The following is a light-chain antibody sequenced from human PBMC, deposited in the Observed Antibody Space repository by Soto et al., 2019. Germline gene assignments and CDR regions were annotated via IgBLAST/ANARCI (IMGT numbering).Light chain of an antibody. CDR1: QRLTHY. J-gene: IGKJ5*01. CDR2: DAS. Sequence: LTQSQGTLSHSPGEKATLSFRSSQRLTHYLAWYLQKPGQAPRLLIYDASKLDTAIPARFSGSGSGTGVALTISSLEPEDFAVHYCRHYCSSSLTFGQGTRLEI. V-gene: IGKV3-11*01. CDR3: RHYCSSSLT.